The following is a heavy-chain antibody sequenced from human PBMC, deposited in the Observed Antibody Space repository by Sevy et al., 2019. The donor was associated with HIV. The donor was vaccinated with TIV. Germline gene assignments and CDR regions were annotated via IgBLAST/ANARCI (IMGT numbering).Heavy chain of an antibody. CDR3: ANCLSSGWYTIDY. Sequence: GGSLRLSCAASGFTFSSYAMSWVRQAPGKGLEWVSAISGSGGSTYYADSVKGRFTISRDNVKNTLYLQMNSLRAEDTAVYYCANCLSSGWYTIDYWGQGTLVTVSS. CDR1: GFTFSSYA. J-gene: IGHJ4*02. V-gene: IGHV3-23*01. CDR2: ISGSGGST. D-gene: IGHD6-19*01.